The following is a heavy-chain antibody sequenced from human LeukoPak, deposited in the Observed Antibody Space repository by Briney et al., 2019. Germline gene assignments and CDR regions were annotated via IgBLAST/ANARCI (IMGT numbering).Heavy chain of an antibody. CDR1: GYTFTNYD. V-gene: IGHV1-8*01. J-gene: IGHJ5*02. D-gene: IGHD3-10*01. CDR3: TRGPSYHSKWVGGMWFDP. Sequence: GASVKVSCKPSGYTFTNYDINWVRQASGHGLEWMGWMNPKSAHTGLAQRFQGRVTLTRNTSISTAYMELSSLTSEDTAMYYCTRGPSYHSKWVGGMWFDPWGQGTLVSVSS. CDR2: MNPKSAHT.